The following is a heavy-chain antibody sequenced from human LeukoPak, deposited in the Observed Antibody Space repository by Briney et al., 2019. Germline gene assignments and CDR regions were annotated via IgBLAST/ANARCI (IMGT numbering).Heavy chain of an antibody. V-gene: IGHV3-7*01. J-gene: IGHJ1*01. Sequence: GGSLRLSCAASGFTFSSYWMSWVRQAPGKGLEWVANIKQDGSEKYYVDSVKGRFTISRDNAKNSLYLQMDSLRAEDTAVYYCAKDRYRHKPEYSQHWGQGILVTVSS. CDR1: GFTFSSYW. D-gene: IGHD3-16*02. CDR2: IKQDGSEK. CDR3: AKDRYRHKPEYSQH.